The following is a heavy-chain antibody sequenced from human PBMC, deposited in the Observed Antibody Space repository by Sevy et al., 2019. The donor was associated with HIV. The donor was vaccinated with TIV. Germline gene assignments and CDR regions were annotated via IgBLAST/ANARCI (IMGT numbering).Heavy chain of an antibody. CDR1: GFTFSSYA. CDR2: ISSNGGST. V-gene: IGHV3-64D*06. J-gene: IGHJ4*02. CDR3: VKFYRDGGWGEDY. Sequence: GESLKISCSASGFTFSSYAMHWVRQAPGKGLEYVSAISSNGGSTYYADSVKGRFTISRDNSKNTLYLQMSSLRAEDTAVYYCVKFYRDGGWGEDYWGQGTLVTVSS. D-gene: IGHD6-19*01.